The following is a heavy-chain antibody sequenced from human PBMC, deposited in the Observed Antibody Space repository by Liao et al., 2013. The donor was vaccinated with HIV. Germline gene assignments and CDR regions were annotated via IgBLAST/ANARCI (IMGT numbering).Heavy chain of an antibody. J-gene: IGHJ1*01. V-gene: IGHV4-34*01. CDR1: GGSFSGYY. CDR2: INHSGST. D-gene: IGHD4-17*01. CDR3: ARLADSGYYRGNFHH. Sequence: QVQLQQWGAGLLKPSETLSLTCAVYGGSFSGYYWSWIRQPPGKGLEWIGEINHSGSTDYNPSLKSRVTISVDTSKNQFSLNLSSVTAADTAVYFCARLADSGYYRGNFHHWGQGHPGYRLL.